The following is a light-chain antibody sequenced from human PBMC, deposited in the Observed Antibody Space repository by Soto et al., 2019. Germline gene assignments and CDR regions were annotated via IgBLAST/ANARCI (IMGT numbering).Light chain of an antibody. CDR3: QQYNNWPPYT. J-gene: IGKJ2*01. CDR2: GAS. Sequence: EIVMTQSPATLSVSPGERATLSCRASESVSRNLAWYQQKPGQALRLLIYGASTRATGIPARFSGSGSGTEFTLTISSLQSEDFAVYYCQQYNNWPPYTFGQGTKLEIK. V-gene: IGKV3-15*01. CDR1: ESVSRN.